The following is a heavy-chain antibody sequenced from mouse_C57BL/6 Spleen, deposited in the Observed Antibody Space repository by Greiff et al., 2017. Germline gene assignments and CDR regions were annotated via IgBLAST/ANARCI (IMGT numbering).Heavy chain of an antibody. CDR2: IDPNSGGS. CDR1: GYTFTSYW. Sequence: QVQLQQPGAELVKPGASVKLSCKASGYTFTSYWMHWVKQRPGQGLEWIGRIDPNSGGSKYNEKFKSKATLTVDKPSSTAYMQLSSLTSEDSAVYYCARWGYGSSYEGAMDYWGQGTSVTVSS. J-gene: IGHJ4*01. V-gene: IGHV1-72*01. CDR3: ARWGYGSSYEGAMDY. D-gene: IGHD1-1*01.